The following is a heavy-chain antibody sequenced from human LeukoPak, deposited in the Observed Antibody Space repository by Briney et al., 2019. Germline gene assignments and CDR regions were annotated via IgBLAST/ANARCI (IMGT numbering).Heavy chain of an antibody. V-gene: IGHV4-59*12. Sequence: PSETLSLTCTVSGDSISSYSWNWIRQPPGKGLEWIGYIYYSGSTNYNPSLKSRVTISVDKSKNQFSLKLSSVTAADTAVYYCARSQVGATLVAAFDIWGQGTMATVSS. CDR2: IYYSGST. CDR3: ARSQVGATLVAAFDI. J-gene: IGHJ3*02. D-gene: IGHD1-26*01. CDR1: GDSISSYS.